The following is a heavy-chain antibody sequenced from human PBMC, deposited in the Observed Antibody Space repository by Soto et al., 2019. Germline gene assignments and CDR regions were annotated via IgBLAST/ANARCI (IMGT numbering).Heavy chain of an antibody. J-gene: IGHJ4*02. CDR1: GGPVSSGSYY. CDR3: ARLPRTGSPRYYFDS. D-gene: IGHD1-1*01. V-gene: IGHV4-61*01. Sequence: PSETLSLTCTVSGGPVSSGSYYWNWIRQPPVKGLEWIAYVYYSGTTNYNPSLKSRVTISVDTSKSQFSLNLSSVTAADTAVYYCARLPRTGSPRYYFDSWGQGTLVTVSS. CDR2: VYYSGTT.